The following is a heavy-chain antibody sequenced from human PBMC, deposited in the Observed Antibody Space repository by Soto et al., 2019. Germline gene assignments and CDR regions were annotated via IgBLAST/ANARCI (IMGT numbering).Heavy chain of an antibody. J-gene: IGHJ3*02. V-gene: IGHV1-46*03. Sequence: ASVKVSCKASGYTFAIYYMHWVRQAPGQGLEWMGIINPSGGSTSYAQKFQGRVTMTRDTSTSTVYMELSSLRSEDTAVYYCAREGSVLRFLEWPQGDAFDIWGQGTMVTVSS. CDR2: INPSGGST. CDR1: GYTFAIYY. D-gene: IGHD3-3*01. CDR3: AREGSVLRFLEWPQGDAFDI.